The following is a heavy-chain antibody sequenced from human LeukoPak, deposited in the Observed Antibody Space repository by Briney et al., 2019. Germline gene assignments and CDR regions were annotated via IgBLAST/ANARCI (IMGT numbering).Heavy chain of an antibody. D-gene: IGHD3-16*01. CDR1: GFTFSSYA. CDR3: AKDIETPAFWGEYYYYMDV. V-gene: IGHV3-23*01. Sequence: PGGSLRLSCAASGFTFSSYAMSWVRQAPGMGLEWVSAISGSGGSTYYADSVKGRFTISRDNSKNTLYLQMNSLRAEDTAVYYCAKDIETPAFWGEYYYYMDVWGKGTTVTVSS. J-gene: IGHJ6*03. CDR2: ISGSGGST.